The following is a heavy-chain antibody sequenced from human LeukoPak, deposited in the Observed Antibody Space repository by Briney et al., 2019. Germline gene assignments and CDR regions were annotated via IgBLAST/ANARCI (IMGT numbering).Heavy chain of an antibody. D-gene: IGHD3-22*01. J-gene: IGHJ6*02. CDR1: GGSFSGYY. V-gene: IGHV4-34*01. CDR2: INHSGST. Sequence: PSETLSLTCAVYGGSFSGYYWSWIRQPPGKGLEWIGEINHSGSTNYNPSLKSRVTISVDTSKNQFSLKLSSVTAADTVVYYCARGLTYCDSSGYYYYYYYGMDVWGQGTTVTVSS. CDR3: ARGLTYCDSSGYYYYYYYGMDV.